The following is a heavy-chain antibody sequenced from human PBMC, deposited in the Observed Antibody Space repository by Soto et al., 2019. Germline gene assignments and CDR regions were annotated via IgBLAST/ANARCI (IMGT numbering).Heavy chain of an antibody. J-gene: IGHJ4*02. CDR2: ISYDGSNK. CDR3: AKEGGSYS. V-gene: IGHV3-30*18. CDR1: GFTFSTYD. D-gene: IGHD1-26*01. Sequence: QVQLVESGGGVVQPGRSLRLSCAASGFTFSTYDMHWVRQAPGRGLEWVAFISYDGSNKYYADSVKGRFTISRDNSKNTLYLQMNSLRAEDTAMYYCAKEGGSYSWGQGTLVSVSS.